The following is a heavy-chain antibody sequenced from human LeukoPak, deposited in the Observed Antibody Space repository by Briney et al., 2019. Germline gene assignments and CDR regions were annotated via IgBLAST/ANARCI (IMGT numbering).Heavy chain of an antibody. V-gene: IGHV4-59*08. D-gene: IGHD6-13*01. CDR2: VYNSDII. Sequence: SETLSLTCTVSGASISTYYWNWIRQPPGKGLEWIGHVYNSDIIYYNPSLKSRVTISVDTSKNQFSLNLNSVTAADTAVYYCARLPGIAAAGPDYWGQGTLVTVSS. J-gene: IGHJ4*02. CDR3: ARLPGIAAAGPDY. CDR1: GASISTYY.